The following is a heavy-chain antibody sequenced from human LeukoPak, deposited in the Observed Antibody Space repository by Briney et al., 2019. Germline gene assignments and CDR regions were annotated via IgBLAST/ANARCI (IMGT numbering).Heavy chain of an antibody. CDR3: ARIEDYDFWSGYYTGGFDY. J-gene: IGHJ4*02. CDR2: IYYSGST. D-gene: IGHD3-3*01. CDR1: GGSLSSGGYY. Sequence: PSETLSLTSIVSGGSLSSGGYYWSWIRQHPGKGLEWLGYIYYSGSTYYNPSLKSRVTISVDTSKNQFSLKLNSVTAADTAVYYCARIEDYDFWSGYYTGGFDYWGQGTLVTVSS. V-gene: IGHV4-31*03.